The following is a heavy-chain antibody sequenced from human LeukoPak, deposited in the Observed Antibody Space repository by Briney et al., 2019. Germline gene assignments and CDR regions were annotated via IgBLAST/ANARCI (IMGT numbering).Heavy chain of an antibody. CDR2: ISYDGSNK. J-gene: IGHJ4*02. CDR1: GFTFSSYG. Sequence: PGRSLRLSCAASGFTFSSYGMHWVRQAPGKGLEWVAVISYDGSNKYYADSVKGRFTISRDNSKNTLYLQMNSLRAEDTAVYYCAKDLEGYQVGLLDYWGQGTLVTVPS. D-gene: IGHD2-2*01. V-gene: IGHV3-30*18. CDR3: AKDLEGYQVGLLDY.